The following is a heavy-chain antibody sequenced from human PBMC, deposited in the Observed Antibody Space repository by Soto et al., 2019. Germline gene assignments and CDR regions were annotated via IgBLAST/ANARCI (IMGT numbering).Heavy chain of an antibody. CDR1: GFTFSNYG. J-gene: IGHJ4*02. Sequence: EVQLLESGGGLVQPGGSLRLSCAGSGFTFSNYGMSWVRQAPGKGLEWVSAISGSGGTTYYADSVRGRFTISRDNSKNTLYPQMNSMRAEDTDLYYCAKDHRDWGQGILVTVSS. CDR2: ISGSGGTT. V-gene: IGHV3-23*01. CDR3: AKDHRD.